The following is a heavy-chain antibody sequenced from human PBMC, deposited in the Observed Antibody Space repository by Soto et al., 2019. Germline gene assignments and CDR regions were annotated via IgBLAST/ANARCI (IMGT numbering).Heavy chain of an antibody. Sequence: QITLKEPGPTLVKPTQTLTLTCTFSGFSLSTSGVGVGWIRQPPGKALEWLALLYWDDDKRYSPSLKSRLTITKDTSKNQVVLTMTNMDPVDTATYYCAHRQRTVYFDYWGQGTLVTVSS. J-gene: IGHJ4*02. CDR1: GFSLSTSGVG. CDR3: AHRQRTVYFDY. D-gene: IGHD4-17*01. CDR2: LYWDDDK. V-gene: IGHV2-5*02.